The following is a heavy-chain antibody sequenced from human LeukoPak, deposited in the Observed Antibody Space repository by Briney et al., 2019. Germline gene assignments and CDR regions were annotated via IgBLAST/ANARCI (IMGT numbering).Heavy chain of an antibody. CDR2: IYSDGST. D-gene: IGHD1-20*01. J-gene: IGHJ4*02. V-gene: IGHV3-53*01. Sequence: GGSLRLSCAASGFTLSNNYMSWVRQAPGKGLEWVSIIYSDGSTYYADSVKGRFTISRDTSMNTLYLQMSSLRAEDTAVYYCARTITGHQLDYFDYWGQGTLVTVSS. CDR3: ARTITGHQLDYFDY. CDR1: GFTLSNNY.